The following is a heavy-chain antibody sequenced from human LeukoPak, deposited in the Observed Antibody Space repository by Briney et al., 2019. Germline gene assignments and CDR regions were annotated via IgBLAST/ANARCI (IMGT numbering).Heavy chain of an antibody. J-gene: IGHJ4*02. V-gene: IGHV3-7*01. CDR2: IKQDGSEK. Sequence: GGSLRLSCAASGFTFSSYWMSWVRQAPGKGLEWVANIKQDGSEKYYMDSVKGRFTISRDNAKNSLYLQMNSLRAEDTAVYYCARDEYYYDSSGYRYFDYWGQGTLVTVSS. CDR3: ARDEYYYDSSGYRYFDY. D-gene: IGHD3-22*01. CDR1: GFTFSSYW.